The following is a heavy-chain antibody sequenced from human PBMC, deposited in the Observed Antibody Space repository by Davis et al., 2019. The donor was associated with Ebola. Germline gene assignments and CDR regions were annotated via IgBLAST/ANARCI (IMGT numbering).Heavy chain of an antibody. CDR3: AKDLVGWHDAFDI. J-gene: IGHJ3*02. CDR1: GFTFDDYA. CDR2: ISWNSGSI. V-gene: IGHV3-9*01. Sequence: SLKISCAASGFTFDDYAMHWVRQAPGKGLEWVSGISWNSGSIGYADSVKGRFTISRDNAKNSLYLQMNSLRAEDTALYYCAKDLVGWHDAFDIWGQGTMVTVSS. D-gene: IGHD2-15*01.